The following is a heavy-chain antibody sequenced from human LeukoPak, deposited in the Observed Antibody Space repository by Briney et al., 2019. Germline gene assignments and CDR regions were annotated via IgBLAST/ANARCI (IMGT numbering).Heavy chain of an antibody. Sequence: GASVKVSCKASGYTFTGYYMHWVRQAPGQGLEWMGWINPNSGGTNYAQKFQGRVTTTRDTSISTAYMELSRLRSDDTAVYYCAREGMTTVTTANWFDPWGQGALVTVSS. J-gene: IGHJ5*02. D-gene: IGHD4-17*01. CDR1: GYTFTGYY. V-gene: IGHV1-2*02. CDR2: INPNSGGT. CDR3: AREGMTTVTTANWFDP.